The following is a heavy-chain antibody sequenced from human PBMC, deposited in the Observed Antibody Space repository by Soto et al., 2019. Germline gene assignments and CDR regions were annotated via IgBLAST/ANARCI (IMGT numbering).Heavy chain of an antibody. CDR2: IYYSGST. V-gene: IGHV4-61*01. Sequence: QVQLQESGPGLVKPSETLSLTCTVSGGSVSSGSYYWSWIRQPPVKGLEWIGYIYYSGSTNYNPSLKSRVTISVDTSKNQFSRKLSSVAAADTAVYSCASGYDSSGPSLGGTDAFYIWGHGTMVTFS. CDR3: ASGYDSSGPSLGGTDAFYI. D-gene: IGHD3-22*01. CDR1: GGSVSSGSYY. J-gene: IGHJ3*02.